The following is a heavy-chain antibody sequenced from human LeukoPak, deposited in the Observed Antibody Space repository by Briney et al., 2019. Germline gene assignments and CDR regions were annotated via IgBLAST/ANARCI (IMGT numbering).Heavy chain of an antibody. Sequence: GGSLRLSCAASTFPFNTYTMNWVRQAPGKGLERVSSISPSGDFIFYAESVKGRFTISRDNAKSSLYLQMNSLGAEDTAVYYCASSIVFQGYFDYWGEGTLVTVSS. CDR1: TFPFNTYT. D-gene: IGHD6-13*01. V-gene: IGHV3-21*06. CDR2: ISPSGDFI. J-gene: IGHJ4*02. CDR3: ASSIVFQGYFDY.